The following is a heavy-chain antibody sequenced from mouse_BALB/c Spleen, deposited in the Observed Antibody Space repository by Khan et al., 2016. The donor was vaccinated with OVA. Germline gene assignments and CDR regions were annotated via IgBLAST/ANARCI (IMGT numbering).Heavy chain of an antibody. V-gene: IGHV3-2*02. CDR3: ARVYGGDFDY. J-gene: IGHJ2*01. D-gene: IGHD1-1*01. Sequence: EVKLEVSGPGLVKSSQSLSLTCTVTGYSITSDYAWNWIRQFPGNTLGWIGFISYSGNTNYHPSLTSRISITRATAQNQCFLQLNSVTNKDTARYYGARVYGGDFDYWGQGTTLTVSS. CDR1: GYSITSDYA. CDR2: ISYSGNT.